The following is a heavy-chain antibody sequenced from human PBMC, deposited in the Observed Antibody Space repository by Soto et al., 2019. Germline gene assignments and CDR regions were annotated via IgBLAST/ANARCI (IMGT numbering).Heavy chain of an antibody. CDR1: GGTFSSXX. V-gene: IGHV1-69*01. D-gene: IGHD4-4*01. J-gene: IGHJ3*02. CDR3: XXXXXXXXSIXXXGTFEI. Sequence: QVQLVQSGAEVKKPGSSVKVSCKASGGTFSSXXXXXXXXXXXQGLEWMGGIIPIFATASNAQKFQGRVTITADESTSTAYMXXXXXXXXXXXXXXXXXXXXXXXSIXXXGTFEIWGQGTRVTVSS. CDR2: IIPIFATA.